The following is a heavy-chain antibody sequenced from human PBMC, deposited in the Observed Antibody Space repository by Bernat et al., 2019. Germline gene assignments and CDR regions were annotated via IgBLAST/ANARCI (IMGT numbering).Heavy chain of an antibody. CDR2: ISYDGSSK. CDR3: ARGNWGSLGYFDY. Sequence: QVQLVESGGGVVQPGRSLRLSCAASGFSFSTYAMHWVRQAPGKGLEWVAVISYDGSSKYYADSVKGRFNISSDNSKNTLYLQMNSLRVEDTAVYYCARGNWGSLGYFDYWGQGTLVTVSS. J-gene: IGHJ4*02. V-gene: IGHV3-30-3*01. CDR1: GFSFSTYA. D-gene: IGHD7-27*01.